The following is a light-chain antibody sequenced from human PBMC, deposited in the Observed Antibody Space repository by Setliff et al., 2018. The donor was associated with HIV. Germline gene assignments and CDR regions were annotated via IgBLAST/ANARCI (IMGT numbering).Light chain of an antibody. CDR1: SSDVGGNNY. CDR2: DVT. J-gene: IGLJ1*01. CDR3: CSYAGSYTSLYV. Sequence: QSVLTQPASVSGSPGQSITISCTGTSSDVGGNNYVSWYQQHPGKAPKLMIFDVTKRPSGVPDRFSGSKSGNTASLTISGLQSEDEADYYCCSYAGSYTSLYVFGTGTKVTVL. V-gene: IGLV2-11*01.